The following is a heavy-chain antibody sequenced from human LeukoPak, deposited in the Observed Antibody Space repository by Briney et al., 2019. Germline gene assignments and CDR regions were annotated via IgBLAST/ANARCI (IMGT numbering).Heavy chain of an antibody. Sequence: HPGESLKISCAASGFTFDDYAMHWVRQAPGKGLEWVSLISGDGGSTYYADSVKGRFTISRDNSENSLYLQMNSLRTEDTALYYCAKDILWLRREPGWEFDYWGQGTLVTVSS. J-gene: IGHJ4*02. CDR2: ISGDGGST. D-gene: IGHD5-12*01. V-gene: IGHV3-43*02. CDR1: GFTFDDYA. CDR3: AKDILWLRREPGWEFDY.